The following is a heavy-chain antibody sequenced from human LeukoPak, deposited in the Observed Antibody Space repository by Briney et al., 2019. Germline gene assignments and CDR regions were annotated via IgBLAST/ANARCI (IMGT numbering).Heavy chain of an antibody. CDR3: ARGRMTTVVTPYFDY. Sequence: SQTLSLTCAISGDSVSSDSVAWSWMRHPPSRGLEWLGRTYYRSMWYNDYALSLKSRITIKPDTSMNQFSLQLNSVTPDDTAVYYCARGRMTTVVTPYFDYWGQGTLVTVSS. CDR2: TYYRSMWYN. J-gene: IGHJ4*02. CDR1: GDSVSSDSVA. V-gene: IGHV6-1*01. D-gene: IGHD4-23*01.